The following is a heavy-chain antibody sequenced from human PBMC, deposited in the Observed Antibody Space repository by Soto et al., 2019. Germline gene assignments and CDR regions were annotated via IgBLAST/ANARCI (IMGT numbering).Heavy chain of an antibody. Sequence: SGPTLVNPTQTLTLTCTFSGFSLSTSAVGVGWIRQPPGKALEWLAFIYWDDDKRYSPSLKSSLTITKDTSKNQVVLAMTKMEPVDTATYYCAHLVVAGLTYYFDYWGQGTLVTVSS. V-gene: IGHV2-5*02. J-gene: IGHJ4*02. D-gene: IGHD2-15*01. CDR3: AHLVVAGLTYYFDY. CDR1: GFSLSTSAVG. CDR2: IYWDDDK.